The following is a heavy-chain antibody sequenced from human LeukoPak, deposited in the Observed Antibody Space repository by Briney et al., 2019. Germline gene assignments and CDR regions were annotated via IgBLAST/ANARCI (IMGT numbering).Heavy chain of an antibody. Sequence: GRSLRLSCAASGFTFDDYAMHWVRQAPGKGLEWVSGISWNGGSIGYADSVKGRFTISRDNAKNSLYLQMNSLRAEDTALYYCAKGDYDQNWFDPWGQGTLVTVSS. J-gene: IGHJ5*02. V-gene: IGHV3-9*01. CDR3: AKGDYDQNWFDP. D-gene: IGHD3-16*01. CDR2: ISWNGGSI. CDR1: GFTFDDYA.